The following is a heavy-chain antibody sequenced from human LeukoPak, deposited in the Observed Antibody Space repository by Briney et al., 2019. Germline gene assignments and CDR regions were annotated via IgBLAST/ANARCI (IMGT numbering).Heavy chain of an antibody. CDR2: TYYRSNWYN. CDR3: ARSPGDWSNDAFDI. J-gene: IGHJ3*02. CDR1: GDTVSSNGAT. D-gene: IGHD3-9*01. Sequence: SQTLSLTCAISGDTVSSNGATWNWIRQSPSRGLEWLGRTYYRSNWYNDYAVIVRSRITINPDTSKNQFSLQLYSVTPEDTAVYYCARSPGDWSNDAFDIWGKGTMVTVSS. V-gene: IGHV6-1*01.